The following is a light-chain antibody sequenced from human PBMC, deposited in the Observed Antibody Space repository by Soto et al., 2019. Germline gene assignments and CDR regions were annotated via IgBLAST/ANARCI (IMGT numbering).Light chain of an antibody. CDR1: SSDIGGYNF. Sequence: QSALTQPASVSGSTGQLITSSCTGTSSDIGGYNFVAWYQQHPGKAPKLMIYEVSNRPSGVSNRFSGSKSGNTASLTISGLQAEDEADYYCSSYTSSITVVFGGGTKLTVL. CDR3: SSYTSSITVV. J-gene: IGLJ2*01. V-gene: IGLV2-14*01. CDR2: EVS.